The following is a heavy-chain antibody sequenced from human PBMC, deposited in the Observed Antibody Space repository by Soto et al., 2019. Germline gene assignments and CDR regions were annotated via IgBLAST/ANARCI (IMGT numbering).Heavy chain of an antibody. J-gene: IGHJ5*02. CDR2: ISHSGST. Sequence: SETLSLTCAVYGGSFSDYYWSWIRQPPGMGLEWIGEISHSGSTHYNPALKSRVTISVDTSKTQFSLKLSSVTAADTAVYYCASPRDYCPNGVCYLGSWFDPWGQGTLVTVSS. CDR3: ASPRDYCPNGVCYLGSWFDP. V-gene: IGHV4-34*01. D-gene: IGHD2-8*01. CDR1: GGSFSDYY.